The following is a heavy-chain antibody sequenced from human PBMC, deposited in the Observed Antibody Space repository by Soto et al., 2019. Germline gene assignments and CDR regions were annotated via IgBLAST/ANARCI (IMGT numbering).Heavy chain of an antibody. CDR1: GFPFSKYY. CDR2: ISGSEDNI. CDR3: AKDLHWFAMDL. Sequence: EVQLLESGGGLVQPGGSLRLSCVASGFPFSKYYMDWVRQAPGMGLEWVAVISGSEDNIHYADSVKGRFTISRDNSMNTLYLQMNSLRADDTAIYYCAKDLHWFAMDLWGQGTTVTVSS. J-gene: IGHJ6*02. D-gene: IGHD3-10*01. V-gene: IGHV3-23*01.